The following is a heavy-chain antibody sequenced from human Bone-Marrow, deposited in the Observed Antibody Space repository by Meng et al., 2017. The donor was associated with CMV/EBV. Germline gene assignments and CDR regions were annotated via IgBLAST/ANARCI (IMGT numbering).Heavy chain of an antibody. CDR2: ISTSSSYI. CDR1: GFTFSPYS. J-gene: IGHJ4*02. V-gene: IGHV3-21*06. Sequence: GESLKISCVGSGFTFSPYSMNWVRQAPGKGLEWVSSISTSSSYIHYADSVTGRFTISRDNAKNTLYLQMNSLRAEDTAVYYCGSQEGGYWGQGTLVTFSS. CDR3: GSQEGGY. D-gene: IGHD3-16*01.